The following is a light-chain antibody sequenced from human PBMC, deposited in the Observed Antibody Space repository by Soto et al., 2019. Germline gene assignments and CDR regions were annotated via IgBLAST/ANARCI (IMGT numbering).Light chain of an antibody. V-gene: IGKV1-39*01. CDR2: AAS. CDR1: QSITNF. Sequence: DIQMTQSPSSLSASVGDKPTITCRANQSITNFLNWYQKKPGEVPNLLIYAASRLESGVPSRFSGSGSGTDFALTINSLQPEDFATYYCQQSYTTPRLSFGGGTRVEFK. J-gene: IGKJ4*01. CDR3: QQSYTTPRLS.